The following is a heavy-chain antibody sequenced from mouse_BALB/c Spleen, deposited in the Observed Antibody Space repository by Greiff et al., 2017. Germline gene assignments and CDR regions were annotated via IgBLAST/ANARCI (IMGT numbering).Heavy chain of an antibody. Sequence: EVQVVESGPELVKPGASVKVSCKASGYSFTDYNMYWVKQSHGKSLEWIGYIDPYNGGTSYNQKFKGKATLTVDKSSSTAFMHLNSLTSEDSAVYYCARDDYDDGEYYFDYWGQGTTLTVSS. CDR3: ARDDYDDGEYYFDY. J-gene: IGHJ2*01. CDR1: GYSFTDYN. V-gene: IGHV1S135*01. D-gene: IGHD2-4*01. CDR2: IDPYNGGT.